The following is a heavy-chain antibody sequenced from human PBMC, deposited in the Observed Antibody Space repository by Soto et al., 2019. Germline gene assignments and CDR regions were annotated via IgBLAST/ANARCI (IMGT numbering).Heavy chain of an antibody. CDR2: IYYSGST. D-gene: IGHD3-10*01. V-gene: IGHV4-30-4*01. J-gene: IGHJ4*02. CDR1: GGSISSGDYY. Sequence: SETLSLTCTVSGGSISSGDYYGSWIRQPPGKGLEWIGYIYYSGSTYYNPSLKSRVTISVDTSKNQFSLKLSSVTAADTAVYYCARDKLPYYFDYWGQGTLVTVSS. CDR3: ARDKLPYYFDY.